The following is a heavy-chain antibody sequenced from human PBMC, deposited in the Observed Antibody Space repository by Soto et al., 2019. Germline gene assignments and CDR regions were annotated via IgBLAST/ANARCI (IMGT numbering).Heavy chain of an antibody. V-gene: IGHV1-3*01. D-gene: IGHD2-2*01. Sequence: ASVKVSCKASGYTFSSYAMHWVRQAPGQRLEWMGWINAGYGNTKSSQKFQDRVTITRDTSASTAYMELSSLRSEDTAVYYCARDGVTAGPYYYHGMDVWGQGTTVTVSS. J-gene: IGHJ6*02. CDR1: GYTFSSYA. CDR3: ARDGVTAGPYYYHGMDV. CDR2: INAGYGNT.